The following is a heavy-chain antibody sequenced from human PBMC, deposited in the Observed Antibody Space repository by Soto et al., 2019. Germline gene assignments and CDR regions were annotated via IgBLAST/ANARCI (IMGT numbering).Heavy chain of an antibody. CDR2: IYYSGST. D-gene: IGHD3-10*01. V-gene: IGHV4-31*03. Sequence: PSETLSLTCTVSGGSINSDGCYWSWIRQHPGKGLEWIGYIYYSGSTYYNPSLRSRVTISVDTSKNQFSLNLSSVTAADTAIYYCARSFRSGTWFDFWGQGTPVTVSS. J-gene: IGHJ4*02. CDR1: GGSINSDGCY. CDR3: ARSFRSGTWFDF.